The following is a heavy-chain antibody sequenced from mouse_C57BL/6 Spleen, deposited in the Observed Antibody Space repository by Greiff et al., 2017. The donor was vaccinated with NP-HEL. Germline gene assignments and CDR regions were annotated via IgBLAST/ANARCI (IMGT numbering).Heavy chain of an antibody. CDR2: SRNKANDYTT. CDR3: ARDAIYSNYVGAMDY. J-gene: IGHJ4*01. D-gene: IGHD2-5*01. Sequence: EVKLMESGGGLVQSGRSLRLSCATSGFTFSDFYMEWVRQAPGKGLEWIAASRNKANDYTTEYSASVKGRFIVSRDTSQSILYLQMNALRAEDTAIYYCARDAIYSNYVGAMDYWGQGTSVTVSS. V-gene: IGHV7-1*01. CDR1: GFTFSDFY.